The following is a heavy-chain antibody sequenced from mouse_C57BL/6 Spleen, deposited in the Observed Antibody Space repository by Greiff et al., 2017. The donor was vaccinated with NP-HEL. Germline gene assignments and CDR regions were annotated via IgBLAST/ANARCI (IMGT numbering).Heavy chain of an antibody. CDR1: GYTFTSYW. CDR3: AHYGSSYPHFDY. V-gene: IGHV1-50*01. D-gene: IGHD1-1*01. J-gene: IGHJ2*01. Sequence: QVQLQQPGAELVKPGASVKLSCKASGYTFTSYWMQWVKQRPGQGLEWIGEIDPSDSYTNYNQKFKGKATLTVDTSSSTAYMQLSSLTSEDSAVYYCAHYGSSYPHFDYWGQGTTLTVSS. CDR2: IDPSDSYT.